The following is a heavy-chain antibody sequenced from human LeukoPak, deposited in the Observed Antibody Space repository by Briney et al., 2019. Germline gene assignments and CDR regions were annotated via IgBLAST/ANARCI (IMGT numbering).Heavy chain of an antibody. J-gene: IGHJ6*04. Sequence: GGTLRLSCAASGFTFSSAGMTWVRQAPGKGLEWVSYISSSGSTIYYADSVKGRSTISRDNAKNSLYLQMNSLRAEDTAVYYCAELGITMIGGVWGKGTTVTISS. CDR1: GFTFSSAG. V-gene: IGHV3-48*04. CDR3: AELGITMIGGV. D-gene: IGHD3-10*02. CDR2: ISSSGSTI.